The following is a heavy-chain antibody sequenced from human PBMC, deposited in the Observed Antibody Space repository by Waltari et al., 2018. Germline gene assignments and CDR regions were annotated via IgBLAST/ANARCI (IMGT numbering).Heavy chain of an antibody. J-gene: IGHJ3*02. Sequence: QVQLVQSGAEVKKPGASVKVSCKASGYTFTSYAMHWVRQAPGQRLEWMGWINAGNGNTKYSQKFQGRVTITRDTSASTADMELSSLRSEDTAVYYGARVEGAAGLDIWGQGTMVTVSS. D-gene: IGHD3-16*01. CDR2: INAGNGNT. CDR1: GYTFTSYA. V-gene: IGHV1-3*01. CDR3: ARVEGAAGLDI.